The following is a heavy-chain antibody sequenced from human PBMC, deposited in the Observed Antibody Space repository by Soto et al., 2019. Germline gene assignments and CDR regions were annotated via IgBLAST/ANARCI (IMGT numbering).Heavy chain of an antibody. V-gene: IGHV1-69*06. CDR3: ARVFDDRGIVVVPAANTWYYGMDV. Sequence: QVQLVQSGTEVKKPGSSVKVSCKASGGTLSNNAISWVRQAPGQGLEWMGGIIPLSATTNYAQKFQGRVTITADRPTSTAYMDLTSLTSEDTAVYYCARVFDDRGIVVVPAANTWYYGMDVWGQGTTVTVSS. CDR1: GGTLSNNA. J-gene: IGHJ6*02. CDR2: IIPLSATT. D-gene: IGHD2-2*01.